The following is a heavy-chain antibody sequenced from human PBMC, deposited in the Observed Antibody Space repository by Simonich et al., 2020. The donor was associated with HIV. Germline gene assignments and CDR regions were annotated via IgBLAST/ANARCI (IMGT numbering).Heavy chain of an antibody. CDR2: IYLSGST. D-gene: IGHD4-17*01. V-gene: IGHV4-38-2*01. CDR3: YGDYGEYYFDH. CDR1: GYSISSGYY. J-gene: IGHJ4*02. Sequence: QVQLQESGPGLVKPSETLSLTCAVSGYSISSGYYWGGSRQPPGKGLEWIGSIYLSGSTYYNPSLKSRVTISVDTSKNQFSLKMSSLTAADTAVYYCYGDYGEYYFDHWSQGTLVTVSS.